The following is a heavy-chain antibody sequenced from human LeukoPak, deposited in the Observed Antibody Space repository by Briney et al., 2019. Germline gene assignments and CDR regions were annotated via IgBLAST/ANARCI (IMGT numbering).Heavy chain of an antibody. V-gene: IGHV1-46*01. Sequence: ASVKVSCKASGYTFTSYYMHWVRQAPGQGLEWMGIINPSGGSTSYAQKFQGRVTMTRDMSTSTVYMELSSLRSEDTAVYYCARVDRVSGWEYYFDYWGQGTLVTVSS. D-gene: IGHD3-3*01. CDR2: INPSGGST. CDR3: ARVDRVSGWEYYFDY. CDR1: GYTFTSYY. J-gene: IGHJ4*02.